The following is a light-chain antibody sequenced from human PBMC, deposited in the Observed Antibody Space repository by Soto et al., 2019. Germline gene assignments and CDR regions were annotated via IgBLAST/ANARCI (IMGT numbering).Light chain of an antibody. V-gene: IGKV3-20*01. CDR2: GAS. CDR1: QTVIHNH. J-gene: IGKJ1*01. Sequence: EIGLTQSPGTLSLSPGERATLSCRASQTVIHNHLAWHQQKPGQAPRLLIYGASGRAAGVAERFSGSGSGTQFTLTISRLEPEDFAVYYCQYYDSSRTFAQGTKVDIK. CDR3: QYYDSSRT.